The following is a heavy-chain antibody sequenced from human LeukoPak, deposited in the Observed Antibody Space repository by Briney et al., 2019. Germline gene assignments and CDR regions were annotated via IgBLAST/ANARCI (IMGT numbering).Heavy chain of an antibody. D-gene: IGHD1-26*01. J-gene: IGHJ3*02. V-gene: IGHV3-7*01. CDR2: IKRDGSLT. Sequence: PGGSLRLSCAASGFAFSTYWMTWVRQAPGKGLEWVANIKRDGSLTHYVDSVKGRFTISRDNAKNSLYLQMNSLRVDDSAVYYCAGDQSPQIDGIYYDAFDIWGRGTMVTVAS. CDR3: AGDQSPQIDGIYYDAFDI. CDR1: GFAFSTYW.